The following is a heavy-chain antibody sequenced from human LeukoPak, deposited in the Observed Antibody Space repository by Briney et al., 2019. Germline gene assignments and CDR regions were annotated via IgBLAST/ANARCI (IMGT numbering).Heavy chain of an antibody. CDR1: GYTFTSYG. V-gene: IGHV1-18*01. D-gene: IGHD3-10*01. Sequence: GASVKVSCKASGYTFTSYGISWVRQAPGQGLEWMGWISAYNGNTNYAQKLQGRVTMTTDTSTSTAYMELRSLRSDDTAVYYCARTRVAMVRGVIIRGPFDYWGQGTLVTVSS. CDR3: ARTRVAMVRGVIIRGPFDY. J-gene: IGHJ4*02. CDR2: ISAYNGNT.